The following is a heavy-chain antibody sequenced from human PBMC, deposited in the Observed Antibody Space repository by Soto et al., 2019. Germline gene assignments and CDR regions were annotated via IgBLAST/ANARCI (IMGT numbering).Heavy chain of an antibody. CDR1: GYTFTSYG. J-gene: IGHJ3*02. V-gene: IGHV1-18*01. D-gene: IGHD2-21*02. CDR3: AVNTVVTPGAFDI. CDR2: ISAYTGNT. Sequence: ASVKVSCKASGYTFTSYGISWVRQAPGQGLECMGWISAYTGNTNYAQKLQGRVTMTRDTSTSTAYMELRSLRFDDTAVYYCAVNTVVTPGAFDIWGQGTMVTV.